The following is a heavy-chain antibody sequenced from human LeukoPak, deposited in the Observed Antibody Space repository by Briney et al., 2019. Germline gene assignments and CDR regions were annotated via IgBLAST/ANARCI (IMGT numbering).Heavy chain of an antibody. D-gene: IGHD6-19*01. J-gene: IGHJ4*02. V-gene: IGHV3-23*01. CDR3: AKGSSGWYSKNLESYFDY. Sequence: GGSLRLSCAASGFTFSNYAMSWVRQAPGKGLEWVSAISGSGGSTHYADSVEGRFTISRDNSKNTLYLQMNSLRAEDTAVYFCAKGSSGWYSKNLESYFDYWGQGTLVTVSS. CDR2: ISGSGGST. CDR1: GFTFSNYA.